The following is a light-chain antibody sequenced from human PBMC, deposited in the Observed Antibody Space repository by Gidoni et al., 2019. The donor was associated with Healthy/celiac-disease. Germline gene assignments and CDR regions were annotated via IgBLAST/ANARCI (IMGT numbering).Light chain of an antibody. CDR2: GAS. V-gene: IGKV3-15*01. J-gene: IGKJ1*01. CDR3: QQYNNWPPWT. CDR1: PSVSSN. Sequence: IVMTQSPATLSVSPGERATLPCRASPSVSSNLAWYQQKPGQAPRILIYGASTRATGSPARCSGSGSGTEFTLIISSRQSEDFAVYYCQQYNNWPPWTFGQGTKVEIK.